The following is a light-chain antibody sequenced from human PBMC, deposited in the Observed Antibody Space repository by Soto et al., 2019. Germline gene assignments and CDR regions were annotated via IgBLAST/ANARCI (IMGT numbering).Light chain of an antibody. CDR3: SSYTSSSTLEV. Sequence: QSVLTQPASVSGSPGQSITISGTGTSSDVGGYNYVSWYQQHPGKAPKLMIYEVSNRPSGVSNRFSGSKSGDTASLTISGLQAEDEADYYCSSYTSSSTLEVFGGGTKVTVL. V-gene: IGLV2-14*01. CDR2: EVS. J-gene: IGLJ2*01. CDR1: SSDVGGYNY.